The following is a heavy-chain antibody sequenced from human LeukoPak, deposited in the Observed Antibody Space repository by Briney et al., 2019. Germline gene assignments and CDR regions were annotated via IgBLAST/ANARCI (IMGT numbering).Heavy chain of an antibody. CDR3: ARAGIQLWLRYYYDSSGYTTEVDY. CDR1: GFTFSDYY. Sequence: GGSLRLSCAASGFTFSDYYMSWIRQAPGKGLEWVSYISSSGSTIYYADSVKGRFTISRDNAKNSLYLQMNSLRAEDTAVYYCARAGIQLWLRYYYDSSGYTTEVDYWGQGTLSPSPQ. D-gene: IGHD3-22*01. V-gene: IGHV3-11*01. J-gene: IGHJ4*02. CDR2: ISSSGSTI.